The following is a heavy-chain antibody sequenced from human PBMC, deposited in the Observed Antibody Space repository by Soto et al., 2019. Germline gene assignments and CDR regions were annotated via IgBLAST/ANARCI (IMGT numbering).Heavy chain of an antibody. V-gene: IGHV3-23*01. J-gene: IGHJ6*02. Sequence: EVQLLESGGGLQQPGGSLRLSCAASGFTFSNYAMNWVRQAPGKGLEWVSAISGSGGVTYYADSVKGRFTISRDNSNNTQYLQMDSLSAEDTDVYYCAKDRRIWFGGMDVWGPGTTVTVSS. CDR2: ISGSGGVT. D-gene: IGHD3-10*01. CDR3: AKDRRIWFGGMDV. CDR1: GFTFSNYA.